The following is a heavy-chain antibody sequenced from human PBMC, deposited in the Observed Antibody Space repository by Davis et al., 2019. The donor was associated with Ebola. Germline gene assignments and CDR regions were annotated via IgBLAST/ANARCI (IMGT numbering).Heavy chain of an antibody. Sequence: PGGSLRLSCAVSGFTLNSNWIHWVRQPPGKGLEWVSRIDDAGTGTSYADSVKGRFTISRDDAKNTVYLQMNSLRVEDTAVYYCATVFDHWGRGTLVTVSS. CDR2: IDDAGTGT. CDR3: ATVFDH. D-gene: IGHD4-17*01. V-gene: IGHV3-74*01. CDR1: GFTLNSNW. J-gene: IGHJ4*02.